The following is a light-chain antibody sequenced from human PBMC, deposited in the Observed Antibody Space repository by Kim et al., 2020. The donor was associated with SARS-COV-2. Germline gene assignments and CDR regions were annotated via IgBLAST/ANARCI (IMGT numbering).Light chain of an antibody. CDR1: NIGTKN. J-gene: IGLJ3*02. CDR2: RNT. V-gene: IGLV3-9*01. CDR3: QVWDSSTGA. Sequence: SVALGQTATIAYEGNNIGTKNVHWFQQKPGQAPVVVISRNTNRPSGIPERFAGSNSGNTATLTISRAQPGDETDSYCQVWDSSTGAFGGGTQLTVL.